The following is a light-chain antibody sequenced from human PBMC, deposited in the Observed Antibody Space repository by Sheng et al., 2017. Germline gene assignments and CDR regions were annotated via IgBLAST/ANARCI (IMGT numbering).Light chain of an antibody. CDR2: SNT. J-gene: IGLJ3*02. Sequence: QSVLTQPPSASGTPGQRVIISCSGRTSNIGTNDVTWYRQLPGTAPELLIHSNTQRPSGVPDRFSASKSGTSASLAISGLQSEDEADFYCATWDDSLGGPVFGGGTKVTVL. CDR3: ATWDDSLGGPV. V-gene: IGLV1-44*01. CDR1: TSNIGTND.